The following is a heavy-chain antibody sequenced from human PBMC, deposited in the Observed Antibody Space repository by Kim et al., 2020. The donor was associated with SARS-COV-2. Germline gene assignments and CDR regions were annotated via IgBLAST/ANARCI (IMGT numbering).Heavy chain of an antibody. J-gene: IGHJ4*02. D-gene: IGHD6-19*01. V-gene: IGHV4-39*01. CDR3: ARLGVVAGTGAVDY. Sequence: TPPLKCRVPLSIETSKNQFSLKLSSGTAADTAVYYCARLGVVAGTGAVDYWGQGTLVTVSS.